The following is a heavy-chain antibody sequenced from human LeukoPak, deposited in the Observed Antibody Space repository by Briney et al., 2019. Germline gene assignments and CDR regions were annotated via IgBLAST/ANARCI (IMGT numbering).Heavy chain of an antibody. D-gene: IGHD2-2*01. V-gene: IGHV3-74*03. CDR1: GCTFSSYW. CDR3: AKAHCSSTSCSRADN. Sequence: QPGGSLRLSCAASGCTFSSYWMHWVRQAPGKGPVWVSRINSDGTGTMYADSVKGRFTISRDNAKNTLYLQMNSLRADDTAVYYCAKAHCSSTSCSRADNWGQGTLVTVSS. CDR2: INSDGTGT. J-gene: IGHJ4*02.